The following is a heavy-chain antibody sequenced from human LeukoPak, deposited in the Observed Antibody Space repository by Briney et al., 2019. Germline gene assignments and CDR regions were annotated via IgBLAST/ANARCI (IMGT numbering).Heavy chain of an antibody. D-gene: IGHD3-22*01. CDR1: GYTFTGYY. CDR2: INPNGGGT. CDR3: ARSRYYYDSSGYVFDY. J-gene: IGHJ4*02. V-gene: IGHV1-2*06. Sequence: GASVKVSCKASGYTFTGYYMHWVRQAPGQGLEWMGRINPNGGGTNYAQKFQGRVTMTRDTSISTAYMELSRLRSDDTAVYYCARSRYYYDSSGYVFDYWGQGTLVTVSS.